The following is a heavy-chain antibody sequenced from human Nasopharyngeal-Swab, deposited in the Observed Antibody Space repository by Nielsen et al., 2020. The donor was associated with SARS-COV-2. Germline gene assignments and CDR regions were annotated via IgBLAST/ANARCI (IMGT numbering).Heavy chain of an antibody. CDR1: GFIFSDYY. D-gene: IGHD4-11*01. Sequence: GESLKISCAASGFIFSDYYMSWVRQAPGKGLEWVSYISTSGTTIYYADSVKGRFTISRDNAKNSLYPQMNSLRAEDTAVYYCARDSYTNGLVKTFWGQGTLVTVSS. V-gene: IGHV3-11*04. CDR2: ISTSGTTI. J-gene: IGHJ4*02. CDR3: ARDSYTNGLVKTF.